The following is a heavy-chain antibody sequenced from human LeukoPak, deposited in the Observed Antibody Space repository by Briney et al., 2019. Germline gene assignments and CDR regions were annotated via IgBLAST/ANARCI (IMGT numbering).Heavy chain of an antibody. CDR1: GGSISSGGYY. D-gene: IGHD2-2*01. CDR2: IYYSGRT. J-gene: IGHJ5*02. V-gene: IGHV4-31*03. Sequence: SETLSLTCTVSGGSISSGGYYWSWIRQHPGKGLEWIGYIYYSGRTYYNPSLKSRVTISVDTSKNQFSLKLTSVTAADTAVYYCASRSSTYAYNWFDPWGQGTLVTVSS. CDR3: ASRSSTYAYNWFDP.